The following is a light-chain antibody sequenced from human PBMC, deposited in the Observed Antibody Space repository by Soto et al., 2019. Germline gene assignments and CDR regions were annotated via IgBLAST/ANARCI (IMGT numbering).Light chain of an antibody. J-gene: IGLJ1*01. CDR1: SSNIANNY. V-gene: IGLV1-51*01. CDR2: DNS. CDR3: GSWDSSLSAGL. Sequence: QSVLTQPPSVSAAPGQKGTISCSGSSSNIANNYVSWYQQLPGTAPKLLIYDNSKRPSGIPDRFSGSKSGTSATLGITGLQTGDEADYYCGSWDSSLSAGLFGTGTKVTVL.